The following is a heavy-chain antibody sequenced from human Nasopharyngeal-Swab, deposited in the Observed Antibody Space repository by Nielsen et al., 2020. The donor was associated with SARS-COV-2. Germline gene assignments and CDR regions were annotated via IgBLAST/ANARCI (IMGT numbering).Heavy chain of an antibody. CDR3: AKDIAMVRGVISFPYFDY. J-gene: IGHJ4*02. Sequence: WIHQPPGKGLEWVSAISGSGGSTYYADSVKGRFTISRDNSKNTLYLQMNSLRAEDTAVYYCAKDIAMVRGVISFPYFDYWGQGTLVTVSS. CDR2: ISGSGGST. D-gene: IGHD3-10*01. V-gene: IGHV3-23*01.